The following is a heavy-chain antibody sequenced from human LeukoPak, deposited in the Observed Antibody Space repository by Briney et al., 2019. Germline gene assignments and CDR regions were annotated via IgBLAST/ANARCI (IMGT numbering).Heavy chain of an antibody. V-gene: IGHV4-34*01. CDR1: GGSFSGYY. Sequence: PSETLSLTCTVSGGSFSGYYWSWLRQPPGRGLEWIGEINDSGNTNYNPSLKSRVSISKDTSKNQFSLRLSSVTAADTAVYSCARGRTFDSNWSKNWFDPWGQGNLVTVSS. D-gene: IGHD4-11*01. CDR2: INDSGNT. J-gene: IGHJ5*02. CDR3: ARGRTFDSNWSKNWFDP.